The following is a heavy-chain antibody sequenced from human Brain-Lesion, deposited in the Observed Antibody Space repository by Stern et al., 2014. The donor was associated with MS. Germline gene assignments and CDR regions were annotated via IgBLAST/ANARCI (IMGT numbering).Heavy chain of an antibody. CDR3: ASRWSGTYYGQNWFDP. D-gene: IGHD1-26*01. CDR2: IYYSGAT. CDR1: GGSISSGGHY. J-gene: IGHJ5*02. Sequence: VQLVESGPGLVKPSQTLSLTCTVSGGSISSGGHYWSWIRQHPGKGLEGIGCIYYSGATFYNPSLKSRVTISLDTSKNQFSLKLSSVTAADTAVYYCASRWSGTYYGQNWFDPWGQGTLVTVSS. V-gene: IGHV4-31*03.